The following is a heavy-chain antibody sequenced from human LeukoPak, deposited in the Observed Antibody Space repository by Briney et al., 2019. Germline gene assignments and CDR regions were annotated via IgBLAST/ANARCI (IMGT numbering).Heavy chain of an antibody. J-gene: IGHJ2*01. CDR1: GGSISSYY. Sequence: PSETLSLTCTVSGGSISSYYWSWIRQPPGKGLEWIGYIYYSGSTNYNPSLKSRVTISVDTSKNQFSLKLSSVTAADTAAYYCARTYSKYFDLWGRGTLVTVSS. D-gene: IGHD2-15*01. CDR3: ARTYSKYFDL. CDR2: IYYSGST. V-gene: IGHV4-59*08.